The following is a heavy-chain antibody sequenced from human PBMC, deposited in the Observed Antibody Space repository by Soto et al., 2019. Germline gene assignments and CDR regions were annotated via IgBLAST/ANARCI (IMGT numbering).Heavy chain of an antibody. CDR1: GYTFTSYA. J-gene: IGHJ4*02. CDR2: INAGNGNT. D-gene: IGHD2-15*01. V-gene: IGHV1-3*01. CDR3: ARGPVGGPVGY. Sequence: ASVKVSCKASGYTFTSYAMHWVRQAPGQRLEWMGWINAGNGNTKYSQKFQGRVTITRDTSASTAYMELSSLRSEDAAVYYCARGPVGGPVGYWGQGTLVTVSS.